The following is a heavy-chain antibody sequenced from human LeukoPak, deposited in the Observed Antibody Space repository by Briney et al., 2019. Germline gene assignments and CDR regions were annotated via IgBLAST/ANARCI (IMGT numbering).Heavy chain of an antibody. CDR2: IYYSGST. V-gene: IGHV4-59*01. J-gene: IGHJ4*02. D-gene: IGHD1-26*01. CDR3: ARSDIVGATPTFDY. CDR1: GGSISSYY. Sequence: SGTLSLTCTVSGGSISSYYWSWIRQPPGKGLEWIGYIYYSGSTNYNPSLKSRVTISVDTSKNQFSLKLSSVTAADTAVYYCARSDIVGATPTFDYWGQGTLVTVSS.